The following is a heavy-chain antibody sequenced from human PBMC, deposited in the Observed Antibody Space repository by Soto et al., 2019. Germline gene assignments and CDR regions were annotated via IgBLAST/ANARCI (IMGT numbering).Heavy chain of an antibody. Sequence: VKVSCKASGGTFSSYTISWVRQAPGQGLEWMGRIIPILGIANYAQKFQGRVTITADKSTSTAYMELSSLRSEDTAVYYCARDRDYYDSSGYYEYYFDYWGQGTLVTVSS. CDR1: GGTFSSYT. V-gene: IGHV1-69*10. CDR2: IIPILGIA. J-gene: IGHJ4*02. CDR3: ARDRDYYDSSGYYEYYFDY. D-gene: IGHD3-22*01.